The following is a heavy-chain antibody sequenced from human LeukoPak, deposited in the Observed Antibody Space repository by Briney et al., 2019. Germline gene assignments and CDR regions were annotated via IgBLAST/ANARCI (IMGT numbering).Heavy chain of an antibody. D-gene: IGHD3-22*01. CDR2: IYSGGDT. CDR1: GFTVSSSY. V-gene: IGHV3-53*01. Sequence: PGGSLRLSCAASGFTVSSSYMSWVRQAPGKGLEWISAIYSGGDTYYADSVRGRFTISRDGSKNTLHLQMNSLRAEDTAVYYCAKGDSSGSYFDYWGQGTLVTVSS. CDR3: AKGDSSGSYFDY. J-gene: IGHJ4*02.